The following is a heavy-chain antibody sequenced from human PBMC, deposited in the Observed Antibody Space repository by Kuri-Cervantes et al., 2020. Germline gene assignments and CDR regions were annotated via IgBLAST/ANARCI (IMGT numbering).Heavy chain of an antibody. CDR3: AAWSATATHH. J-gene: IGHJ5*02. CDR2: ITSSGNTI. CDR1: GFIFSDYY. V-gene: IGHV3-11*04. D-gene: IGHD2-15*01. Sequence: GESLKISCAASGFIFSDYYMSWIRQAPGKGLEWVSYITSSGNTIYYADSVKGRFTISRDNAKNSLYLQMNSLRAEDTGVYYCAAWSATATHHWGQGTLVTVSS.